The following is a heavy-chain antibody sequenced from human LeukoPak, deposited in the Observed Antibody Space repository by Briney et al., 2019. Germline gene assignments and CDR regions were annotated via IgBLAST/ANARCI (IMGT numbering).Heavy chain of an antibody. Sequence: ASVKVSCKASGGTFSSYAISWVRQAPGQGLEWMGIINPSGGSTSYAQKFQGRVTMTRDTSTSTVYMELSSLRSEDTAVYYCARDQAVAYYYDSSGYYPQEFDPWGQGTLVTVSS. D-gene: IGHD3-22*01. CDR2: INPSGGST. J-gene: IGHJ5*02. CDR1: GGTFSSYA. V-gene: IGHV1-46*01. CDR3: ARDQAVAYYYDSSGYYPQEFDP.